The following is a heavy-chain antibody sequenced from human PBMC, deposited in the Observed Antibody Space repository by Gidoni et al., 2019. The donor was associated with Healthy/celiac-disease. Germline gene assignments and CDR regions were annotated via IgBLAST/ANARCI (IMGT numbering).Heavy chain of an antibody. CDR3: ARAYCSSTSCYPAPNY. V-gene: IGHV3-21*01. CDR1: GFTFSRYS. CDR2: ISSSSSYI. D-gene: IGHD2-2*01. J-gene: IGHJ4*02. Sequence: EVQLVESGGGLVKPGGSLRLSCAASGFTFSRYSMNWVRQAPGKGLEWVSSISSSSSYIYYADSVKGRFTISRDNAKNSLYLQMNSLRAEDTAVYYCARAYCSSTSCYPAPNYWGQGTLVTVSS.